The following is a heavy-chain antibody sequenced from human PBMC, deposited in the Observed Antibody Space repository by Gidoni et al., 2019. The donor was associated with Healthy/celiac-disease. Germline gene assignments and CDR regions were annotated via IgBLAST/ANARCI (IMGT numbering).Heavy chain of an antibody. CDR3: AKDWLVRPNVVVTAPLDY. D-gene: IGHD2-21*02. CDR1: GFPFSSYA. J-gene: IGHJ4*02. CDR2: ISGSGGST. V-gene: IGHV3-23*01. Sequence: EVQLLESGGGLVQPGWSLSLSCAASGFPFSSYAVSCVRQAPGRGGEWVSAISGSGGSTYYADSVKGRFTISRDNSKNTLYLQMNSLRAEDTAVYYCAKDWLVRPNVVVTAPLDYWGQGTLVTVSS.